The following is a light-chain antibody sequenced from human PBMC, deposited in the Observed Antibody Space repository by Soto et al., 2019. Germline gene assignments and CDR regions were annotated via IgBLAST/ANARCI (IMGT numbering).Light chain of an antibody. CDR1: QSVGNN. J-gene: IGKJ1*01. Sequence: EIVLTQSPATLSLSPVERATLPCRASQSVGNNLAWYQQKPGQAPRLLIYGASSRATGIPARFSGSGSGTEFTLTINSLQSEDFAVYYCQQYQNLWTFGQGTKVDI. CDR2: GAS. CDR3: QQYQNLWT. V-gene: IGKV3D-15*01.